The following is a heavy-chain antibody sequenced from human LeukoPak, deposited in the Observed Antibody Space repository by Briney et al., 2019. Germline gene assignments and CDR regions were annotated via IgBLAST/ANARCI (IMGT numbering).Heavy chain of an antibody. CDR2: MYSSGST. Sequence: SETLSLTCTVSGGSISGYYWSWIRQPAGKGLEWIGRMYSSGSTNYKPSLKSRVTISVDTSKNQFSLKLSSVTAADTAVYYCARGYGIRSYYYYGMDAWGQGTTVTVSS. J-gene: IGHJ6*02. CDR1: GGSISGYY. D-gene: IGHD6-13*01. CDR3: ARGYGIRSYYYYGMDA. V-gene: IGHV4-4*07.